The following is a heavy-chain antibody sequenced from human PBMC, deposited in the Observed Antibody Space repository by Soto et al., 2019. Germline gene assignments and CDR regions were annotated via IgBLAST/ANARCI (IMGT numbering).Heavy chain of an antibody. CDR3: AREHSLTYLCCSGIDS. J-gene: IGHJ4*02. CDR1: GFTFSNYG. CDR2: IWYDGSNN. D-gene: IGHD3-10*02. Sequence: GGSLRLSCAASGFTFSNYGMHWVRQAPGKGLEWVAVIWYDGSNNWYADSVKGRFTISRDNSKNTLYMKMSSLRPEDTAVYFCAREHSLTYLCCSGIDSWGQGTLVTVSS. V-gene: IGHV3-33*01.